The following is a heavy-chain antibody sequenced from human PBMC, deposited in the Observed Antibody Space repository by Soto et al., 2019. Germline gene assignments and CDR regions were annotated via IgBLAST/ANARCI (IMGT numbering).Heavy chain of an antibody. CDR3: AKDYYYFGSGSHFDY. D-gene: IGHD3-10*01. J-gene: IGHJ4*02. CDR2: ISGSGDST. Sequence: EVQLLESGGGLVQPGGSLRLSCATSGFTFSVYAMSWVRQAPGAGLEWVSAISGSGDSTYYADSVKGRFTISRDDSKKTLYRQMNSLRADDTAVYYCAKDYYYFGSGSHFDYWGQGTLVTVSS. CDR1: GFTFSVYA. V-gene: IGHV3-23*01.